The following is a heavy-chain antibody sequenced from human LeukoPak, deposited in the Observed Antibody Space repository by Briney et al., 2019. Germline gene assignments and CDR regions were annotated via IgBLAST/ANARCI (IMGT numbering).Heavy chain of an antibody. J-gene: IGHJ4*02. V-gene: IGHV4-59*01. D-gene: IGHD3-10*01. CDR1: GGSITSYY. CDR2: IYYSGST. CDR3: ARGLGVRSFFDY. Sequence: SETLSLTCTVSGGSITSYYWSWIRQPPGKGLEWIGYIYYSGSTNYNPSLKSRVTISVDTSKNQFSLKLSSVTAADTAVYYCARGLGVRSFFDYWGQGTLVTVSS.